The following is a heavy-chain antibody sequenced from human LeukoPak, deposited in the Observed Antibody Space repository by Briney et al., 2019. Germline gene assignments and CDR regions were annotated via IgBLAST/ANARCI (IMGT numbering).Heavy chain of an antibody. D-gene: IGHD6-19*01. CDR1: GYTFPSYD. CDR3: ARQNRGFRKVVAGNYFDD. J-gene: IGHJ4*02. CDR2: MNPNSGNT. V-gene: IGHV1-8*01. Sequence: GASVKVSYMASGYTFPSYDINWVRQATAQGLEWVGWMNPNSGNTGYAQKFQGRVTMTRNTSISTAHMELRSLISEDTPVCYSARQNRGFRKVVAGNYFDDGGQRSLVTASS.